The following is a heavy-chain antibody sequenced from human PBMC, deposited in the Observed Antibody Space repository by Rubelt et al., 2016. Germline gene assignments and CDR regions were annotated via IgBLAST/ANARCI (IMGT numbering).Heavy chain of an antibody. CDR3: AKDPGRGSYGIDY. V-gene: IGHV3-30*07. CDR2: GSNK. Sequence: GSNKYYADSVKGRFTISRDNSKNTLYLQMNSLRAEDTAVYYCAKDPGRGSYGIDYWGQGTLVTVSS. J-gene: IGHJ4*02. D-gene: IGHD1-26*01.